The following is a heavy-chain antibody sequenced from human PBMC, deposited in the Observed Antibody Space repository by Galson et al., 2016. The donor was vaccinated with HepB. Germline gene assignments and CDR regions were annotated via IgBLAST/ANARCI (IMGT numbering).Heavy chain of an antibody. CDR1: GGSLSSATSD. V-gene: IGHV4-39*01. D-gene: IGHD6-13*01. CDR3: ARHGRTAAVEFYY. J-gene: IGHJ4*02. CDR2: VYSGGRT. Sequence: SESLSLTCTVSGGSLSSATSDSGWLRQPPGKALEWIGTVYSGGRTYSNPSLMSRLTISVDTSKNQFSLRLSSVTAADTAVYYCARHGRTAAVEFYYWGQGTLVTVAS.